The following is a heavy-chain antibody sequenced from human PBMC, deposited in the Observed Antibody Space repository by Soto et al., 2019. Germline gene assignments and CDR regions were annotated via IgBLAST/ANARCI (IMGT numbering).Heavy chain of an antibody. CDR3: AKRPRWAISATDHFDS. D-gene: IGHD6-13*01. J-gene: IGHJ4*02. CDR2: ISGSGGAT. Sequence: GGSLRLSCAGSGFTFSNFGMSWVRQAPGKGLEWVSAISGSGGATYYADSVKGRFTISRDTSENTLSLQMNSLRVEDSAVYCCAKRPRWAISATDHFDSWGQGTLVTVSS. V-gene: IGHV3-23*01. CDR1: GFTFSNFG.